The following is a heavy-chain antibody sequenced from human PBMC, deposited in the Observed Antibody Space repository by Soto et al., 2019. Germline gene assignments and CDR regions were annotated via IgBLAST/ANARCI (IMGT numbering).Heavy chain of an antibody. CDR1: GGSISSGGYY. D-gene: IGHD3-10*01. V-gene: IGHV4-31*03. CDR3: ARDRRYGSDAHYFDY. CDR2: IYYSGST. J-gene: IGHJ4*02. Sequence: QVQLQESGPGLVKPSQTLSLTCTVSGGSISSGGYYWSWIRQHPGKGLEWIGYIYYSGSTYYNPSLKGRVTISVDTSKTQFSLKLSSVTAADTAVYYCARDRRYGSDAHYFDYWGQGTLVTVSS.